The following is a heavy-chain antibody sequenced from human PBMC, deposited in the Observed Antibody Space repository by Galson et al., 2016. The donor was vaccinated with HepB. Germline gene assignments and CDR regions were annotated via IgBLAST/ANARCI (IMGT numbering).Heavy chain of an antibody. V-gene: IGHV3-23*01. J-gene: IGHJ4*01. Sequence: SLRLSCAASEFTFSSYAMGWVRQGPGKGLEWVSVVRGTGSTTYYADSVKGRFTISRDNSKNTLYLQMNSLRVEDTAVYYCAKSSRGYCVGGSCQWFYFDSWGHGTLVTVSS. CDR3: AKSSRGYCVGGSCQWFYFDS. CDR2: VRGTGSTT. CDR1: EFTFSSYA. D-gene: IGHD2-15*01.